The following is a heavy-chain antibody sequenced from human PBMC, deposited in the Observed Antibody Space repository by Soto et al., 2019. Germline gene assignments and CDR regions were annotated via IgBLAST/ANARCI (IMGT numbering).Heavy chain of an antibody. CDR3: AKSHVPAANHFYYMDV. J-gene: IGHJ6*03. CDR1: GFTFTNYA. Sequence: EVQLLESGGGLVQPGGSLRLSCAASGFTFTNYAMSWVRQAPGKGLEWVSGINNIGNVTNNADSVKGRFTIARDNSKNTLYLQMNSLRAEDTAVYYCAKSHVPAANHFYYMDVWGKGTTVTVSS. CDR2: INNIGNVT. V-gene: IGHV3-23*01. D-gene: IGHD2-2*01.